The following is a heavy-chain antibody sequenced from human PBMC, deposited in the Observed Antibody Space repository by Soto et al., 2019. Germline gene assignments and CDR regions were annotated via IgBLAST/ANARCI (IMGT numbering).Heavy chain of an antibody. Sequence: GASVKVSCKASGGTFISYAISWVRQAPGQGLEWMGGIIPIFGTANYAQKFQGRVTITADESTSTAYMELSSLRSEDTAVYYCARVSLFKGGYTYYYGMDVWGQGTTVTVSS. CDR2: IIPIFGTA. V-gene: IGHV1-69*13. CDR1: GGTFISYA. CDR3: ARVSLFKGGYTYYYGMDV. D-gene: IGHD3-22*01. J-gene: IGHJ6*02.